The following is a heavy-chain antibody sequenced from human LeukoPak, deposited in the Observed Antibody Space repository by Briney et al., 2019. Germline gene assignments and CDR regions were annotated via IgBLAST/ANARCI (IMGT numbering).Heavy chain of an antibody. CDR2: IIPIFGTA. Sequence: ASVKVSCKASGGTFSSYAISWVRQAPGQGLEWMGGIIPIFGTANYAQKFQGRVTITADESTSTAYMELSSLRSEDTAVYYCASLGRLPPNPHYGMDVWGQGTTVTVSS. CDR3: ASLGRLPPNPHYGMDV. J-gene: IGHJ6*02. D-gene: IGHD6-25*01. V-gene: IGHV1-69*13. CDR1: GGTFSSYA.